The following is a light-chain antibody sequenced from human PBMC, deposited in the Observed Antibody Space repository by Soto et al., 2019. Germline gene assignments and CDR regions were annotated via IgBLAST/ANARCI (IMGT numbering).Light chain of an antibody. J-gene: IGLJ2*01. CDR2: EGS. Sequence: QSVLTQPASVSGSPGQSITISCTGTSSDVGSYNLVSWYQQHPGKAPKLMIYEGSKRPSGVSNRFSGSKSGNPASLTISGLQAEDEADYYCCSYARSSTLVFGGGTKLTVL. CDR3: CSYARSSTLV. CDR1: SSDVGSYNL. V-gene: IGLV2-23*01.